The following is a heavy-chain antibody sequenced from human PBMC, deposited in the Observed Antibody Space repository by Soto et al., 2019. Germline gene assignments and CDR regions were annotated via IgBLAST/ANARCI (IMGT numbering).Heavy chain of an antibody. Sequence: GGSLRLSCAASGFTFSSYWMSWVRQAPGKGLEWVANIKQDGSEKYYVDSVKGRFTISRDNAKNSLYLQMNSLRLEDAAVYYCARGDYHDTSGPFSDAFDVWGPGTMVTVSS. V-gene: IGHV3-7*04. CDR1: GFTFSSYW. J-gene: IGHJ3*01. CDR3: ARGDYHDTSGPFSDAFDV. CDR2: IKQDGSEK. D-gene: IGHD3-22*01.